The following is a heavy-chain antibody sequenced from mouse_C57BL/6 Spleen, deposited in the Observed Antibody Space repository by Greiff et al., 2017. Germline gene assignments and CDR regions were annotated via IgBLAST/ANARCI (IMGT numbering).Heavy chain of an antibody. CDR3: ESTPLLQGLDY. CDR2: IYTSDGST. Sequence: VQLQQSDAELVKPGASVKISCTVSGYTFTDYTIYWMKQRPEKGLEWIGYIYTSDGSTKYNEKFKGKATLTVDKASSTAYMQLNSLTSEDTAVXFCESTPLLQGLDYWGQGTTVTVSS. J-gene: IGHJ2*01. CDR1: GYTFTDYT. D-gene: IGHD6-1*01. V-gene: IGHV1-78*01.